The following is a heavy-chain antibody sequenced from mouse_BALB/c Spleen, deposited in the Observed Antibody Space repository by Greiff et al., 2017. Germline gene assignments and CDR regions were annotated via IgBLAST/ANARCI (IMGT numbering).Heavy chain of an antibody. CDR1: GYTFTSYY. D-gene: IGHD1-1*01. CDR2: IYPGDGST. CDR3: ARDYGSSYWFAY. Sequence: QVQLQQSGPELVKPGASVKMSCKASGYTFTSYYIHWVKQRPGQGLEWIGWIYPGDGSTKYNEKFKGKTTLTADKSSSTAYMLLSSLTSEDSAIYFCARDYGSSYWFAYWGQGTLVTVSA. V-gene: IGHV1S56*01. J-gene: IGHJ3*01.